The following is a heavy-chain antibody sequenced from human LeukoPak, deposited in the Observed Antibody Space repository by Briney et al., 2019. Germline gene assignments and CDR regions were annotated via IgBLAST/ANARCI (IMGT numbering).Heavy chain of an antibody. Sequence: GASVKVSCKASGYTFTSYYMRWVRQAPGQGLEWMGVINPSGGSTSYAQKFQGRVTMTRDTSTSTVYMELSSLRSEDTAVYYCARDHNIAVAGSWFDPWGQGTLVTVSS. V-gene: IGHV1-46*01. J-gene: IGHJ5*02. CDR3: ARDHNIAVAGSWFDP. CDR2: INPSGGST. CDR1: GYTFTSYY. D-gene: IGHD6-19*01.